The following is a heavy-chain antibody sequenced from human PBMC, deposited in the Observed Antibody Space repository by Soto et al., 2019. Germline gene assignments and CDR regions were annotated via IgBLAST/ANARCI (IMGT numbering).Heavy chain of an antibody. CDR2: IIPIFGTA. J-gene: IGHJ6*02. CDR1: GGTFSSYA. Sequence: QVQLVQSGAEVKKPGSSVKVSCKASGGTFSSYAISWVRQAPGQGLEWMGGIIPIFGTANYAQKFQGRVTITADESTSTAYMELSSLRSEDTAVYYCARDTNWGTRGLYYGMDVWGQGTTVTVSS. D-gene: IGHD7-27*01. V-gene: IGHV1-69*01. CDR3: ARDTNWGTRGLYYGMDV.